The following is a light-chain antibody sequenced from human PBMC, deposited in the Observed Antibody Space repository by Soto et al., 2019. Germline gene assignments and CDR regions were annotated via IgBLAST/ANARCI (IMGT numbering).Light chain of an antibody. J-gene: IGKJ1*01. CDR3: QQYNNWPPWT. CDR2: GAS. CDR1: QGVSSN. Sequence: EIVMTQSPATLSVSPGERATLSCRASQGVSSNLAWYQQKPGQAPRLLIYGASTRATGIPARFSGSRSETEFTLTISSLQSEDFAVYYCQQYNNWPPWTFGQGTKVEIK. V-gene: IGKV3-15*01.